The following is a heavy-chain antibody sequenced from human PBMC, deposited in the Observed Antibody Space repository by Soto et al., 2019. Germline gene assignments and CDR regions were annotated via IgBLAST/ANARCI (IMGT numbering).Heavy chain of an antibody. D-gene: IGHD2-15*01. CDR2: INSDGSTT. V-gene: IGHV3-74*01. CDR3: ARAGWYRFDY. CDR1: GFTFGSYW. Sequence: EVQLVESGGDLAQPGGSLRLSCAASGFTFGSYWMHWVRQAPGKGLVWVSRINSDGSTTNYGDSVKGRFNISRDNAKSTRYLQMNSLRAEDTAVYYCARAGWYRFDYWGQGTLLTVSS. J-gene: IGHJ4*02.